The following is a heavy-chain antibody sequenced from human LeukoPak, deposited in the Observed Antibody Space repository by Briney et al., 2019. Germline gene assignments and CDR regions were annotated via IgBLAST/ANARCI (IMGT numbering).Heavy chain of an antibody. D-gene: IGHD1-26*01. V-gene: IGHV3-7*01. Sequence: PGGSLRLSCAASGFTFTNYWMGWVRQAPGKGPEWVAMIREDGGDIYYVDSVKGRFTISRDNAKNSLFLQMDSLRAEDTAVYYCVRDRGSGSSQTHEFFEHWGQGTLVTVSS. CDR1: GFTFTNYW. J-gene: IGHJ1*01. CDR2: IREDGGDI. CDR3: VRDRGSGSSQTHEFFEH.